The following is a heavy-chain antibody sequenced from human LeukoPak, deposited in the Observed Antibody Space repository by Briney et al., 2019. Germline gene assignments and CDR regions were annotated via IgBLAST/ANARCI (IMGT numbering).Heavy chain of an antibody. CDR1: GFTFGLHG. Sequence: PGGSLRLSCVASGFTFGLHGMHWVRQAPGKGLEWVALMSYDGSVKDYGDSVKGRFTVSRDNSKNTLSLQMNSLRPEDTALYYCARDGDSLRCFGLSLNDAFDFWGRGTMVTVSS. CDR2: MSYDGSVK. V-gene: IGHV3-30*03. CDR3: ARDGDSLRCFGLSLNDAFDF. J-gene: IGHJ3*01. D-gene: IGHD3-9*01.